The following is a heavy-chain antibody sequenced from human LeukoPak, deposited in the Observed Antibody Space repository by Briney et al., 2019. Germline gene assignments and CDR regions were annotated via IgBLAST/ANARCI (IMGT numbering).Heavy chain of an antibody. V-gene: IGHV3-13*01. CDR1: GFTFSSYD. CDR2: IGTAGDT. Sequence: HPGGSLRLSCAASGFTFSSYDMHWVRQATGKGLEWVSAIGTAGDTYYPGSVKGRFTISRDNAKNSLYLQMNSLRAEDTAVYYCARGHCSSTSCYVDYYYYMDVWGKGTTVTISS. D-gene: IGHD2-2*01. J-gene: IGHJ6*03. CDR3: ARGHCSSTSCYVDYYYYMDV.